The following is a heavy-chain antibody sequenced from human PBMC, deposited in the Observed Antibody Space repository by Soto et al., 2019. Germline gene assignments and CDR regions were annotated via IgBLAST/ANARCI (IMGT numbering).Heavy chain of an antibody. CDR2: ISSSRSYI. J-gene: IGHJ6*01. CDR1: GFTFSSYS. Sequence: GGSLRLSCAASGFTFSSYSMNWVRQAPGKGLEWVSSISSSRSYIYYADSGKGRFTISRDNAKNSLYLKMNSLRAADTAVNYCAGDYNLEWEQGTRVTGSS. CDR3: AGDYNLE. D-gene: IGHD3-3*01. V-gene: IGHV3-21*04.